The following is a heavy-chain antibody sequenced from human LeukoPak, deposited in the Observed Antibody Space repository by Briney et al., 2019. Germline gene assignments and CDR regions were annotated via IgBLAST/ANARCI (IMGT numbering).Heavy chain of an antibody. CDR3: ARDPSYDSSGYYYDSVAD. CDR2: VHYSGRT. D-gene: IGHD3-22*01. J-gene: IGHJ4*02. Sequence: SETPSLTCTVSGDSISGYYWSWIQQPPGKGLEWVGYVHYSGRTNYNASLEGRVTMPLDTSKNQFSLKLSSVTAADTAVYYCARDPSYDSSGYYYDSVADWGQGTLVTVSS. CDR1: GDSISGYY. V-gene: IGHV4-59*01.